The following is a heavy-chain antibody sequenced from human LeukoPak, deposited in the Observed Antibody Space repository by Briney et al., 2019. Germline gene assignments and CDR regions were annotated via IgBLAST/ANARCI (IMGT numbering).Heavy chain of an antibody. Sequence: SETLSLTCAVYGGSFSGYYWSWIRQPPGKGLEWIGEINGIGNTNYDPSLRSRVTISVDTSKNQFSLSLTSATAADTAVYFCARLGSVGYYNYQYMDIWGNGTTVTVSS. J-gene: IGHJ6*03. CDR1: GGSFSGYY. CDR2: INGIGNT. D-gene: IGHD3-10*01. V-gene: IGHV4-34*01. CDR3: ARLGSVGYYNYQYMDI.